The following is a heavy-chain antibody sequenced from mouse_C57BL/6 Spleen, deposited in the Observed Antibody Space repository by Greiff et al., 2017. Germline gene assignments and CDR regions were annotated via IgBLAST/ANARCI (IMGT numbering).Heavy chain of an antibody. Sequence: VQLVESGAELAKPGASVKLSCKASGYTFTSYWMHWVKQRPGQGLEWIGYINPSSGYTKYNQKFKDKATLTADKSSSTAYMPLSSLTYEDAAVYYYGCDYDAYDFDYWGQGTTLTVA. CDR1: GYTFTSYW. CDR3: GCDYDAYDFDY. J-gene: IGHJ2*01. CDR2: INPSSGYT. V-gene: IGHV1-7*01. D-gene: IGHD2-4*01.